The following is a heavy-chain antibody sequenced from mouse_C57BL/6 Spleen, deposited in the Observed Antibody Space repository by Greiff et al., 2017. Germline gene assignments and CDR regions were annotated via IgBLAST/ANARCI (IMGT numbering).Heavy chain of an antibody. V-gene: IGHV1-81*01. Sequence: VKLQESGAELARPGASVKLSCKASGYTFTSYGISWVKQRTGPGLEWIGEIYPRSGNTYYNEKFKGKATLTADKSSSTAYMELRSLTSEDSAVYFCARWEDYGSSYGYFDVWGTGTTVTVSS. J-gene: IGHJ1*03. D-gene: IGHD1-1*01. CDR2: IYPRSGNT. CDR3: ARWEDYGSSYGYFDV. CDR1: GYTFTSYG.